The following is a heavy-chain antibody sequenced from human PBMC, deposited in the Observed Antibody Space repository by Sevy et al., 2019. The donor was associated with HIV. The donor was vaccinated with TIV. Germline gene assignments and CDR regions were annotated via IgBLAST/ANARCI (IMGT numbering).Heavy chain of an antibody. V-gene: IGHV4-39*01. CDR3: AKIYDY. J-gene: IGHJ4*02. Sequence: SETLSLTCSVSGGSISKIGNYWGWVRQPPGDRLEWIGDIFHTGKTNYNPSLKSRVTISLDTSKNQFSLKLSSVTASDTAVYDCAKIYDYWGPGALVPVSS. D-gene: IGHD3-3*01. CDR2: IFHTGKT. CDR1: GGSISKIGNY.